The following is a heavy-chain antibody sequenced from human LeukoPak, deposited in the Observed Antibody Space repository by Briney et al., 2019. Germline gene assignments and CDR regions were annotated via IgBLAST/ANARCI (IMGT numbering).Heavy chain of an antibody. D-gene: IGHD5-24*01. CDR3: ARSGRWLQFFDY. J-gene: IGHJ4*02. CDR2: INHSGST. Sequence: PSETLSLTCAVYGGSLSGYYWSWIRQPPGKGLEWIGEINHSGSTNYNPSLKSRVTISVDTSKNQFSLKLSSVTAADTAVYYCARSGRWLQFFDYWGQGTLVTISS. CDR1: GGSLSGYY. V-gene: IGHV4-34*01.